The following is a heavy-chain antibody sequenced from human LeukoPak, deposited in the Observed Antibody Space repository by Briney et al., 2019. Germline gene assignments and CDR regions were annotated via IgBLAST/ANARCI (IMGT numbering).Heavy chain of an antibody. Sequence: GGSLRLSCAASGFTFSSYSMSWVRQAPGKGLEWVSFISSSSGTIYYADSVTGRFTISRDNAKNSLYLQMNSLRAEATAVYYCARDSVGYSFDYWGQGTLVTVSS. CDR1: GFTFSSYS. V-gene: IGHV3-48*04. CDR2: ISSSSGTI. CDR3: ARDSVGYSFDY. D-gene: IGHD1-26*01. J-gene: IGHJ4*02.